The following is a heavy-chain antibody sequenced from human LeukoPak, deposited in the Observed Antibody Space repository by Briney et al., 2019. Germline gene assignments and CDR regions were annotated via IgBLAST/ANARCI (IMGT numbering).Heavy chain of an antibody. Sequence: PGRSLRLSCAASGFTFSSYAMHWVRQAPGKGLEWVAVISYDGSNKYYADSVKGRFTISRDNSKNTLYLQMNSLRAEDTAVYYCARDRGYSSSWYVGSYYGMDVWGQGTTVTVSS. D-gene: IGHD6-13*01. J-gene: IGHJ6*02. CDR3: ARDRGYSSSWYVGSYYGMDV. CDR1: GFTFSSYA. CDR2: ISYDGSNK. V-gene: IGHV3-30-3*01.